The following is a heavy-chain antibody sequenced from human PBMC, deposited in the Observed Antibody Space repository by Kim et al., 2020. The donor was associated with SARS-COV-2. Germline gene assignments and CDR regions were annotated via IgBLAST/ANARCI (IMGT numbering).Heavy chain of an antibody. CDR2: IYPGGGRT. Sequence: GGSLRLSCAASGFTFASYTMSWVRQAPGMGLEWVSDIYPGGGRTYYADSVKGRVTISRDNSNNTVFLQMSSLRVEDTALYYCAKRGGRSGHWYFDLWGRGTLVTVSS. D-gene: IGHD3-10*01. J-gene: IGHJ2*01. CDR3: AKRGGRSGHWYFDL. CDR1: GFTFASYT. V-gene: IGHV3-23*01.